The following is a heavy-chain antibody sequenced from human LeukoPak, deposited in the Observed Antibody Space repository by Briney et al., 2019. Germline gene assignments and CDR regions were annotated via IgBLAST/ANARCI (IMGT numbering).Heavy chain of an antibody. CDR1: GGSISSYY. V-gene: IGHV4-4*07. J-gene: IGHJ5*02. CDR3: ARLAAAGTENWFDP. D-gene: IGHD6-13*01. CDR2: IYTSGST. Sequence: SETLSLTCTVSGGSISSYYWSWIRQPAGKGLEWIGRIYTSGSTNYNPSLKSRVTMSVDTSKNQFSLKLSSVTAADTAVYYCARLAAAGTENWFDPRGQGTLVTVSS.